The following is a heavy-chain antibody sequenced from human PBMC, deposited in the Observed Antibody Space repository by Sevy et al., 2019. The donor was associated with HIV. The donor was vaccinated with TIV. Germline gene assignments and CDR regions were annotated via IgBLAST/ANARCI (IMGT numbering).Heavy chain of an antibody. J-gene: IGHJ4*02. CDR2: IKEDGSEK. Sequence: GGSLILSCAASGFIFSSYWMTWVHQAPGKGLEWVANIKEDGSEKYYVESVKGRFIISRDNAKNSLYLQMNSLRAEDTAVYYCARRRDRRSRLDYAFDYWGQGTLVTVSS. V-gene: IGHV3-7*01. D-gene: IGHD4-17*01. CDR3: ARRRDRRSRLDYAFDY. CDR1: GFIFSSYW.